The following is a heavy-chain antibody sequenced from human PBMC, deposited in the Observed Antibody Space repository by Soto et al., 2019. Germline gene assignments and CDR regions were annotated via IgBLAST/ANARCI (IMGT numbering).Heavy chain of an antibody. J-gene: IGHJ6*02. CDR3: AKEGRGYSSSNFYYYGMDV. CDR2: ISYDGSNK. V-gene: IGHV3-30*18. Sequence: GGSLRLSCAASGFSLSNYGMHWVRQAPGKGLEWVAVISYDGSNKYYVDSVKGRFTISRDNSKNTLYLQMNSLGAEDTAVYYCAKEGRGYSSSNFYYYGMDVWGQGTTVTVSS. CDR1: GFSLSNYG. D-gene: IGHD6-6*01.